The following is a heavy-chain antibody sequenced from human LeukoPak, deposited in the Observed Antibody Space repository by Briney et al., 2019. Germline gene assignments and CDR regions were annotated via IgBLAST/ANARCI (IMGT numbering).Heavy chain of an antibody. CDR2: ISGGGGGSGGST. V-gene: IGHV3-23*01. D-gene: IGHD2-2*01. J-gene: IGHJ3*02. Sequence: GGSLRLSCAASGFTFSTYVMSWVRQAPGKGLEWVSAISGGGGGSGGSTYYADSVKGRCTISRDNSKKTLYLQMNSLRADDTAVYYCASAGYGTSPGRAFDIWGQGTMVTVSS. CDR3: ASAGYGTSPGRAFDI. CDR1: GFTFSTYV.